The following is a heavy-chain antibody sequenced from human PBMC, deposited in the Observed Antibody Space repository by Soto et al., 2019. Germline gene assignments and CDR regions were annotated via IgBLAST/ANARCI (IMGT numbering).Heavy chain of an antibody. J-gene: IGHJ4*02. Sequence: QVQLQESGPGLVKPSQTLSLTCTVSGGCISSGDYYWSWIRQHPAKGLEWIGYIYYSGSTYYNPSLKRSVSISVDSAKNQFSLKVISVTAAVTAVYYCAIDGGSTVYFDYWGQGSLVTVSS. D-gene: IGHD2-15*01. CDR3: AIDGGSTVYFDY. CDR1: GGCISSGDYY. V-gene: IGHV4-30-4*01. CDR2: IYYSGST.